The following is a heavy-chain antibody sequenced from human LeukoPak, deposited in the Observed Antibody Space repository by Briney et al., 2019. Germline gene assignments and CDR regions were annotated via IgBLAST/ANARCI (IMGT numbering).Heavy chain of an antibody. CDR3: ARNWGEFDP. Sequence: ASVKVSCKASGYTFTSYDINWVRQAPGQGLEWMGWINPNSGNTGCAQKFQGRVTMTRNTSMNTAYMELSSLTSEDTAVYFCARNWGEFDPWGQGTLVTVSS. D-gene: IGHD7-27*01. CDR1: GYTFTSYD. CDR2: INPNSGNT. V-gene: IGHV1-8*01. J-gene: IGHJ5*02.